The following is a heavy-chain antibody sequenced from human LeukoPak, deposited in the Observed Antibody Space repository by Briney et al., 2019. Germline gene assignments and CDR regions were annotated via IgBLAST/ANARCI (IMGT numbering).Heavy chain of an antibody. CDR2: ISSSSSSI. D-gene: IGHD2-21*02. J-gene: IGHJ4*02. CDR1: GFTFSSYS. CDR3: ATRTIPDGEAAYCGGDCYSADY. V-gene: IGHV3-21*01. Sequence: GGSLRLSCAVSGFTFSSYSMNWVRQAPGKGLEWVSSISSSSSSIYYADSVKGRFTISRDNAKNSLYLQMNSLRAEDTAVYYCATRTIPDGEAAYCGGDCYSADYWGQGTLVTVSS.